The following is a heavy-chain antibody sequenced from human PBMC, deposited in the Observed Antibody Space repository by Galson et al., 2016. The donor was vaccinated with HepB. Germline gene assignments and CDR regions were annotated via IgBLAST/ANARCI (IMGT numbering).Heavy chain of an antibody. CDR1: GFSISDYY. CDR2: ISSTSIYT. CDR3: ARVPTIFGVVKWAFDY. Sequence: SLRLSCAAPGFSISDYYMTWIRQAPGKGLEWLSDISSTSIYTKYVDTVKGRFTISRDNAKNSLYLQMNSLRAEDTAVYFCARVPTIFGVVKWAFDYWGQGTLVTVSS. V-gene: IGHV3-11*06. D-gene: IGHD3-3*01. J-gene: IGHJ4*02.